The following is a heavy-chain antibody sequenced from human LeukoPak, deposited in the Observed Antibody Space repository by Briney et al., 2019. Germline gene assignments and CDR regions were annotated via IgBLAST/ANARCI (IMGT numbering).Heavy chain of an antibody. CDR2: VFYSGSI. CDR1: GGSISSYY. V-gene: IGHV4-59*12. D-gene: IGHD2-2*01. CDR3: ARILSRRGVPAAQYYFDY. Sequence: SETLSLTCTVSGGSISSYYWSWIRQPPRKGLEWIGYVFYSGSINYNPSLKSRVTISVDTSKNQFSLKLSSVTAADTAVYYCARILSRRGVPAAQYYFDYWGQGTLVTVSS. J-gene: IGHJ4*02.